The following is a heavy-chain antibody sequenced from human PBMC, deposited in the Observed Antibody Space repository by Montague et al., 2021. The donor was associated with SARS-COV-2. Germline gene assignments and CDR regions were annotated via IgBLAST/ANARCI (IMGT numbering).Heavy chain of an antibody. CDR2: ISYSGST. J-gene: IGHJ4*02. CDR1: GDSITSGGYF. Sequence: TLSLTCTVSGDSITSGGYFWNWIRQHPGKGLEYIGAISYSGSTYYNPSLTGRVSISMDTSKNAFSLSLHSVTAADTAVYFCAASGRRGYSNPFHHCGRGSLVTVSS. D-gene: IGHD4-11*01. CDR3: AASGRRGYSNPFHH. V-gene: IGHV4-31*03.